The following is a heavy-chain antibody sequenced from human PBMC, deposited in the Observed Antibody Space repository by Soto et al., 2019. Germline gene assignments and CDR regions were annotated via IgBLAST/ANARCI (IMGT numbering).Heavy chain of an antibody. CDR2: IDPSDSYT. J-gene: IGHJ6*02. V-gene: IGHV5-10-1*01. CDR1: GYSFTSYW. D-gene: IGHD2-2*01. Sequence: GESLKISCKGSGYSFTSYWISWVRQMPGKGLEWMGRIDPSDSYTNYSPSFQGHVTISADKSISTAYLQWSSLKASDTAMYYCARLVPAHHYYYYGMDVWGQGTTGTVSS. CDR3: ARLVPAHHYYYYGMDV.